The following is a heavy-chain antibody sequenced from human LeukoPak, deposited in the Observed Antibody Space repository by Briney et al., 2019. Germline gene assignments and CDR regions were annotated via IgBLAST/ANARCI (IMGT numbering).Heavy chain of an antibody. CDR1: GFTFSSFA. J-gene: IGHJ6*02. CDR3: AKEMTPLYYYGMDV. Sequence: SGGSLRLSCAASGFTFSSFAMSWVRQAPGKGLEWVSAISGSGESTFYADSVKGRFSVSRDNSKSTLDLQMNSLRVEDTAVYYCAKEMTPLYYYGMDVWGQGTTVTVSS. CDR2: ISGSGEST. V-gene: IGHV3-23*01.